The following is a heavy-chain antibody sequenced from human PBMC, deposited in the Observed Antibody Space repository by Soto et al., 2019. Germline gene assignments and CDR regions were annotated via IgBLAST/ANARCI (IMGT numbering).Heavy chain of an antibody. J-gene: IGHJ6*02. CDR1: GGSFSGYY. Sequence: SETLSLTCAVYGGSFSGYYWSWIRQPPWKGLEWIGEINHSGSTNYNPSLKSRVTISVDTSKNQFSLKLSSVTAADTAVYYCARHRRDGYTNLYYYYGMDVWGQGTTVTVSS. CDR2: INHSGST. V-gene: IGHV4-34*01. CDR3: ARHRRDGYTNLYYYYGMDV. D-gene: IGHD5-12*01.